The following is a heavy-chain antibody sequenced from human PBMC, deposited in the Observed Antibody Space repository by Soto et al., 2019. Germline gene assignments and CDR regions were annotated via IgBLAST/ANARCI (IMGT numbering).Heavy chain of an antibody. CDR3: ARDLDGTYYDILTGYWKFDP. CDR1: GFTFSSYS. D-gene: IGHD3-9*01. J-gene: IGHJ5*02. CDR2: ISSSSSYI. V-gene: IGHV3-21*01. Sequence: GGSLRLSCAASGFTFSSYSMNWVRQAPGKGLEWVSSISSSSSYIYYADSVKGRFTVSRDNAKNSLYLQMNSLRAEDTAVYYCARDLDGTYYDILTGYWKFDPWGQGTLVTVSS.